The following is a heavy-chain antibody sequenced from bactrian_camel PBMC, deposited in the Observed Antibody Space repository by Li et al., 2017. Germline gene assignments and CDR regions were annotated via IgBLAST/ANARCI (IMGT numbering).Heavy chain of an antibody. D-gene: IGHD2*01. Sequence: VQLVESGGGLVQPGGSLRLSCAASGYTDGPICMGWFRQAPGKEREGVAAIDSEGVTSYADSVMGRFTISEDSAKNTLYLQMNSLKTEDAGMYYCTGGYRGDYDYAAKTPLEYWGQGTQVTVS. CDR1: GYTDGPIC. V-gene: IGHV3S42*01. J-gene: IGHJ4*01. CDR2: IDSEGVT. CDR3: TGGYRGDYDYAAKTPLEY.